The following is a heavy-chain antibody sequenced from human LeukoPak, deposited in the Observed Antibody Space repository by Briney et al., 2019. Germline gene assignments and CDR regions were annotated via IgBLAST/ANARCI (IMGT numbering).Heavy chain of an antibody. CDR2: ISSSGSTI. V-gene: IGHV3-48*04. CDR1: GFTFSSYS. D-gene: IGHD3-3*01. CDR3: ARVEGYDFWSGAFDY. Sequence: PGGSLRLSCAASGFTFSSYSMNWVRQAPGKGLEWVSYISSSGSTIYYADSVKGRFTISRDNAKNSLYLQMNSLRAEDTAVYYCARVEGYDFWSGAFDYWGQGTLVTVSS. J-gene: IGHJ4*02.